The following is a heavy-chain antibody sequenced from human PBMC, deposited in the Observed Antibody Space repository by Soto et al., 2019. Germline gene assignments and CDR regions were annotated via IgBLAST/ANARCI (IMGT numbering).Heavy chain of an antibody. J-gene: IGHJ4*02. Sequence: PGGSLRLSCAASGFTFSAYAMSWVRQAPGKGLEWVSIISGSGGSTYYADSVKGRFTISRDNSKNTLYLQVNTLRAEDTAVYYCAKEAGYDSSSWSDYWGQGTLVTVSS. CDR3: AKEAGYDSSSWSDY. CDR1: GFTFSAYA. V-gene: IGHV3-23*01. D-gene: IGHD6-13*01. CDR2: ISGSGGST.